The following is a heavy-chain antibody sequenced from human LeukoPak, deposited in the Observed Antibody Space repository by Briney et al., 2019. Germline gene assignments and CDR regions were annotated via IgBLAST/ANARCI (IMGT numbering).Heavy chain of an antibody. CDR1: GFTFSSYW. D-gene: IGHD3-16*01. CDR2: INRDGSST. V-gene: IGHV3-74*01. Sequence: GGSLRLSCAASGFTFSSYWMHCVRQAPGKGLLWVSRINRDGSSTRYADSVKGRFTISRDNAKNTLYLQMNSLRAEDTAVYYCARDYTYAYSDWGQGTLVTVSS. J-gene: IGHJ4*02. CDR3: ARDYTYAYSD.